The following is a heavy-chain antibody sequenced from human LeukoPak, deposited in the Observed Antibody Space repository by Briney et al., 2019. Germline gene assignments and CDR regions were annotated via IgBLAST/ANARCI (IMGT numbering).Heavy chain of an antibody. V-gene: IGHV1-2*02. CDR2: INPNSGGT. CDR3: ARVRIAAAGTDAFDI. Sequence: ASVKVSCKASGYTFTGYYMHWVRQAPGQGPEWMGWINPNSGGTNYAQKFQGRVTMTRDTSISTAYMELSRLRSDDTAVYYCARVRIAAAGTDAFDIWGQGTMVTVSS. J-gene: IGHJ3*02. D-gene: IGHD6-13*01. CDR1: GYTFTGYY.